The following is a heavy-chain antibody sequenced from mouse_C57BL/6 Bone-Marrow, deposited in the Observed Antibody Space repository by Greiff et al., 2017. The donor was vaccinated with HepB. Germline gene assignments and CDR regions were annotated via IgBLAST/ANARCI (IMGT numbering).Heavy chain of an antibody. CDR1: GYTFTDYY. Sequence: VQLQQSGPELVKPGASVKISCKASGYTFTDYYMNWVKQSHGKSLEWIGDINPNNGGTSYNQTFKGKATLTVDKSSSTAYMERRSLTSEDSAVYYCALYYGSSYWYFDVWGTGTTVTVSS. J-gene: IGHJ1*03. V-gene: IGHV1-26*01. CDR2: INPNNGGT. D-gene: IGHD1-1*01. CDR3: ALYYGSSYWYFDV.